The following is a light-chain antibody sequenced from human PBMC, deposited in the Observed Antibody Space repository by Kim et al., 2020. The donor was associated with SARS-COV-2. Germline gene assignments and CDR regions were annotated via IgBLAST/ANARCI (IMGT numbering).Light chain of an antibody. V-gene: IGLV8-61*01. J-gene: IGLJ3*02. CDR1: SGSVSTSYY. Sequence: GGTVTLTCGLSSGSVSTSYYPSWYQQTPGQPPRTLIYNTNTRSSGVPDRFSGSILGNKAALTITGAQADDESDYYCVLYMGSGISVFGGGTQLTVL. CDR2: NTN. CDR3: VLYMGSGISV.